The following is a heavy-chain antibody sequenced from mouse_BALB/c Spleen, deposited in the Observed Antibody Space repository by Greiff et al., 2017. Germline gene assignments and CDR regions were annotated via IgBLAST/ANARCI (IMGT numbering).Heavy chain of an antibody. Sequence: EVQGVESGGGLVKPGGSLKLSCAASGFTFSSYAMSWVRQTPEKRLEWVASISSGGSTYYPDSVKGRFTISRDNARNILYLQMSSLRSEDTAMYYCARGRHYYGSSHWYFDVWGAGTTVTVSS. D-gene: IGHD1-1*01. CDR2: ISSGGST. CDR3: ARGRHYYGSSHWYFDV. CDR1: GFTFSSYA. V-gene: IGHV5-6-5*01. J-gene: IGHJ1*01.